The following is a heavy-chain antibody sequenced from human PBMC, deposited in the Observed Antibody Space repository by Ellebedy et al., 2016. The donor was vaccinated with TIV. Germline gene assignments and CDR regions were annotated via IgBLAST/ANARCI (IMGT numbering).Heavy chain of an antibody. CDR1: GYTFTTYG. D-gene: IGHD2-15*01. J-gene: IGHJ5*02. CDR3: ARDPLNHCSGGRCYSGTWFDP. Sequence: ASVKVSCKASGYTFTTYGISWVRQAPGQGLEWMGWISGYNGNIQYAQKFQGRVTMTRYTSTSTAYMELRSLRSDDTAVYYCARDPLNHCSGGRCYSGTWFDPWGQGTLVTVSS. V-gene: IGHV1-18*01. CDR2: ISGYNGNI.